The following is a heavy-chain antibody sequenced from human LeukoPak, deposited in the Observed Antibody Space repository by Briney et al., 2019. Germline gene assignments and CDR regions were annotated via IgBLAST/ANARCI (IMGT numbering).Heavy chain of an antibody. Sequence: PSQTLSLTCTVYGGSISSGGYYWSWIPQHPGKGLEWIGYIYYSGSTYYNPSLKSRVTISVDASKNQFSLKLSSVTAADTAVYYCARAYELNYGDYKGWFDPWGQGTLVTVSS. CDR3: ARAYELNYGDYKGWFDP. J-gene: IGHJ5*02. V-gene: IGHV4-31*03. CDR1: GGSISSGGYY. CDR2: IYYSGST. D-gene: IGHD4-17*01.